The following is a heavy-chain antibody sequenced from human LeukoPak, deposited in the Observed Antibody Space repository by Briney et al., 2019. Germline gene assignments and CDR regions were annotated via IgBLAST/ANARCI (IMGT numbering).Heavy chain of an antibody. V-gene: IGHV4-59*08. Sequence: SETLSLTCTVSGGPISSYYWSWLRQPPGKGLEWIGYIYYSGSTNYTPSLKSRVTISVDTSKNQFSLKLSSVTAADTAVYYCARVLVVDPHFDYWGQGTLVTVSS. D-gene: IGHD3-22*01. CDR2: IYYSGST. J-gene: IGHJ4*02. CDR1: GGPISSYY. CDR3: ARVLVVDPHFDY.